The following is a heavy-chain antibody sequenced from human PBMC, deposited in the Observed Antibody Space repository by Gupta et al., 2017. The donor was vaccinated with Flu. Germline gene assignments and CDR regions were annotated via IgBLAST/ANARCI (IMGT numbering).Heavy chain of an antibody. V-gene: IGHV3-13*01. D-gene: IGHD1-26*01. CDR2: ISTTGET. Sequence: EVQLVESGGGLVQPGGSLRLSCAASGFPLSNYDMHWVRQIAGRGLELVSSISTTGETYYLGSVKGRFTISREIARNSLFLQMNNLGSEDTSVYFCVREGGVWDPFDIWGQGTMVTVSS. J-gene: IGHJ3*02. CDR1: GFPLSNYD. CDR3: VREGGVWDPFDI.